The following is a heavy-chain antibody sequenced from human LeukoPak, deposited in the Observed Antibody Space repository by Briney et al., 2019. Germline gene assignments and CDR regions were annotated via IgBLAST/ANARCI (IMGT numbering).Heavy chain of an antibody. D-gene: IGHD3-22*01. CDR3: ARGAGDYYDSSGYSENYFDY. Sequence: PSETLSLTCTVSGGSISSGDYYWSWIRQPPGKGLEWIGYIYYSGSTYCNPSLKSRVTISVDTSKNQFSLKLSSVTAADTAVYYCARGAGDYYDSSGYSENYFDYWGQGTLVTVSS. J-gene: IGHJ4*02. CDR1: GGSISSGDYY. V-gene: IGHV4-30-4*01. CDR2: IYYSGST.